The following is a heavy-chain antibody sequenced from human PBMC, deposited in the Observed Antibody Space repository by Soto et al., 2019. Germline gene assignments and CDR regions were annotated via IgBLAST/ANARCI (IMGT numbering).Heavy chain of an antibody. D-gene: IGHD1-1*01. J-gene: IGHJ6*02. CDR2: IYSGGST. CDR3: AGTGTTYYYYGMDV. V-gene: IGHV3-53*01. CDR1: GFTVSSNY. Sequence: GGSLRLSCAASGFTVSSNYMSWVRQAPGKGLEWVSVIYSGGSTYYADSVKGRFTISRDNSKNTLYLQMNSLRAEDTAVYYCAGTGTTYYYYGMDVWGQGTTVTAP.